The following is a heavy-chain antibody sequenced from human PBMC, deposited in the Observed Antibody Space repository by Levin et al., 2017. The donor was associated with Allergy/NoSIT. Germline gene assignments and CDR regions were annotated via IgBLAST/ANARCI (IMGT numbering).Heavy chain of an antibody. CDR3: AKDFHDYGGNSPYDF. CDR1: GFTFRNYG. J-gene: IGHJ4*02. CDR2: IAYDRSKT. V-gene: IGHV3-30*18. Sequence: HSGGSLRLSCVVSGFTFRNYGMHWVRQAPGKGLQWVANIAYDRSKTYYADSVKGRFTISRDNSKNTLYLQMNSLRGEDTAVYYCAKDFHDYGGNSPYDFWGQGTLVIVSP. D-gene: IGHD4-23*01.